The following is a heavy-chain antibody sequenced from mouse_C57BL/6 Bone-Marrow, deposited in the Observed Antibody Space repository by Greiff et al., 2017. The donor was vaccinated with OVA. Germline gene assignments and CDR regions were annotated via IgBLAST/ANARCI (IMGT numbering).Heavy chain of an antibody. V-gene: IGHV1-76*01. D-gene: IGHD1-1*01. CDR1: GYTFTDYY. Sequence: QVQLQQSGAELVRPGASVKLSCKASGYTFTDYYINWVKQRPGQGLEWIARIYPGSGNTYYNEKFKGKATLTAEKSSSTAYMQLSSLTSEDSAVYFCARGVYDGSSYYAMDYWGQGTSVTVSS. CDR2: IYPGSGNT. CDR3: ARGVYDGSSYYAMDY. J-gene: IGHJ4*01.